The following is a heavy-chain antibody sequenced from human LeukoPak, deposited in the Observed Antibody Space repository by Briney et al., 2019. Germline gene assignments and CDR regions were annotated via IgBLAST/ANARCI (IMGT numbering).Heavy chain of an antibody. CDR1: GGSFSGYY. V-gene: IGHV4-34*01. Sequence: PSETLSLTCAVYGGSFSGYYWSWIRQPPGKGLEWIGEINHSGSTNYNPSLKSRVTISVDTSKNQFSLKLSSVTAADTAVYFCARVGYSYEVNLWGQGTLVTVSS. D-gene: IGHD5-24*01. CDR3: ARVGYSYEVNL. CDR2: INHSGST. J-gene: IGHJ4*02.